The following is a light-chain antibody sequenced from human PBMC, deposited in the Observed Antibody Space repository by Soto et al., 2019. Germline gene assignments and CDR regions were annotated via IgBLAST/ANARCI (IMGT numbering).Light chain of an antibody. Sequence: DIQLTQSPSTLSASVGDRVTVTCRASQRIDRYLDWYQQKPGKAPKLLVYDASTLEGGVPPSFSGSGSATEFILTISSLQPDDFATYYCQQYKDGAWTFGQGTRVEIK. V-gene: IGKV1-5*01. CDR3: QQYKDGAWT. CDR2: DAS. CDR1: QRIDRY. J-gene: IGKJ1*01.